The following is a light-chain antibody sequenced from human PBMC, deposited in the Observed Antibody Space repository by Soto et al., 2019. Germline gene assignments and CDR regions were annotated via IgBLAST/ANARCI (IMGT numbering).Light chain of an antibody. V-gene: IGLV2-8*01. J-gene: IGLJ2*01. CDR1: SSDVGGYNS. CDR2: EVT. CDR3: SSYAGSNKVI. Sequence: QSALTQPPSASGSLGQSVTISCTGSSSDVGGYNSVSWYQYHPGKAPKVLIYEVTKRPSGVPDRFSGSKSGNTASLTVSGLQAEDEADYFCSSYAGSNKVIFGGGTKLTVL.